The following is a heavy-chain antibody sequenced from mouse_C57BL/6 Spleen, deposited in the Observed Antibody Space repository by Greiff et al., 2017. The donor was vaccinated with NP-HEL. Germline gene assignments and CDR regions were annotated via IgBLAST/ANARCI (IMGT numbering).Heavy chain of an antibody. Sequence: EVKLVESGGDLVKPGGSLKLSCAASGFTFSSYGMSWVRQTPDKRLEWVATISSGGSYTYYPDSVKGRFTISRDNAKNTLYLQMSSLKSEDTAMYYCARRYYYGSSYEYFDVWGTGTTVTVSS. J-gene: IGHJ1*03. CDR1: GFTFSSYG. CDR3: ARRYYYGSSYEYFDV. V-gene: IGHV5-6*02. D-gene: IGHD1-1*01. CDR2: ISSGGSYT.